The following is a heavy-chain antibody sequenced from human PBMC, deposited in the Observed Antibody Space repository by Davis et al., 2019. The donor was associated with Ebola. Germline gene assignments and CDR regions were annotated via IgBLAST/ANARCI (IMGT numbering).Heavy chain of an antibody. CDR1: GYTFTDYN. CDR2: INPSGGGT. V-gene: IGHV1-46*01. J-gene: IGHJ4*02. CDR3: ARGSSLTTYYDSSGYYHHSFDY. D-gene: IGHD3-22*01. Sequence: ASVKVSCKASGYTFTDYNIHWVRQAPGQGLEWMGIINPSGGGTRYALKFLDRLTMTRDTSTTTVYMELSSLTSEDTAVYFCARGSSLTTYYDSSGYYHHSFDYWGQGTLVTVSS.